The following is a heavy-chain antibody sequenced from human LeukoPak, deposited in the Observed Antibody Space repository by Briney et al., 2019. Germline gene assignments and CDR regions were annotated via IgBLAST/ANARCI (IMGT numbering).Heavy chain of an antibody. D-gene: IGHD1-14*01. CDR3: ARGGADHRDYYYYYMDV. Sequence: PSETLSLTCAVYGGSISSYYWSWIRQPPGKGLEWIGYIYYSGSTNYNPSLKSRVTISVDTSKNQFSLKLSSVTAADTAVYYCARGGADHRDYYYYYMDVWGKGTTVTISS. CDR2: IYYSGST. V-gene: IGHV4-59*01. CDR1: GGSISSYY. J-gene: IGHJ6*03.